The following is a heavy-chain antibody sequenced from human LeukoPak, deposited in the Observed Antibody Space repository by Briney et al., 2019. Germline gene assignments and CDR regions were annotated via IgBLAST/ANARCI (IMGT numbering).Heavy chain of an antibody. D-gene: IGHD5-12*01. J-gene: IGHJ4*02. CDR2: IYCGGSET. CDR3: ARGGAFRSGYNYYFDY. V-gene: IGHV5-51*01. CDR1: GYSFTNYW. Sequence: GESLKISCQGSGYSFTNYWIGWVRQMPGKGLEWMGIIYCGGSETRSSPSFQGQATMSVDMSTNTAYLQWSSLKASDTAMYYCARGGAFRSGYNYYFDYWGQGTLVTVSS.